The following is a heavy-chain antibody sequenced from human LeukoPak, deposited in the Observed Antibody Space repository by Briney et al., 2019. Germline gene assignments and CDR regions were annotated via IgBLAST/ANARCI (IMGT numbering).Heavy chain of an antibody. V-gene: IGHV3-30-3*01. Sequence: GGSMRLSCAASGFIFTDYWMHWVRQAPGKGLEWVAVISYDGSNKYYADSVKGRFTISRDNSKNTLYLQMNSLRAEDTAVYYCASVAAAALIVYYFDYWGQGTLVTVSS. CDR2: ISYDGSNK. D-gene: IGHD6-13*01. J-gene: IGHJ4*02. CDR1: GFIFTDYW. CDR3: ASVAAAALIVYYFDY.